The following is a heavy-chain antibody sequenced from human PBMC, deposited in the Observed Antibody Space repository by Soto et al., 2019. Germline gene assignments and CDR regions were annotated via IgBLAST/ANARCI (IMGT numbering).Heavy chain of an antibody. CDR2: INGGGIST. J-gene: IGHJ5*02. CDR1: GCTFSKYR. V-gene: IGHV3-23*01. Sequence: GGSLRLCCVDSGCTFSKYRTNWVRQAPGKGLEWVSAINGGGISTYYADSVKGRFTISRDQSKNTIYLQMDSLRVEDTALYYCTKGRYLEWFLSRGGEASWGRGTLVTVSS. D-gene: IGHD3-3*01. CDR3: TKGRYLEWFLSRGGEAS.